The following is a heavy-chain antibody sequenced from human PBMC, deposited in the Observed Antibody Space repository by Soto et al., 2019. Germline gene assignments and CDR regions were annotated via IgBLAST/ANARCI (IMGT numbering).Heavy chain of an antibody. Sequence: GGSLKLSCAASGFAFRSYGMQWVPQAPGKGLEWVAVISYDGSNKYYADSVKGRFTISRDNSKNTLYLQMNSLRAEDTAVYYCAKAILGSGSYYPDYYYYYGMDVWGQGT. CDR1: GFAFRSYG. J-gene: IGHJ6*02. D-gene: IGHD3-10*01. CDR3: AKAILGSGSYYPDYYYYYGMDV. V-gene: IGHV3-30*18. CDR2: ISYDGSNK.